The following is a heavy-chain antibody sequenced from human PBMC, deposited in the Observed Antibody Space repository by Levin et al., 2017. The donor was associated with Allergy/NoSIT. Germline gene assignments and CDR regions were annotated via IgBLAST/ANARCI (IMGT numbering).Heavy chain of an antibody. V-gene: IGHV5-51*01. Sequence: PGGSLRLSCKGSGSSFTSYWIGWVRQMPGKGLEWMGIIYPGDSDTRYSPSFQGQVTISVDKSTTTAYLQWSSLKASDTAMYYCARHPRAGAWDWFDPWGQGTLVTVSA. D-gene: IGHD6-19*01. J-gene: IGHJ5*02. CDR2: IYPGDSDT. CDR3: ARHPRAGAWDWFDP. CDR1: GSSFTSYW.